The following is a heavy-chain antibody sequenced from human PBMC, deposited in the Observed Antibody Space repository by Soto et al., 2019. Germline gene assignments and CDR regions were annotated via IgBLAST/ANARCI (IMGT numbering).Heavy chain of an antibody. V-gene: IGHV3-23*01. D-gene: IGHD3-9*01. CDR3: AKVDPPSHSLFRTGPPHQKWFDP. J-gene: IGHJ5*02. Sequence: HPGGSLRLSCAASGFTLSSYSMNWVRQAPGKGLEWDSSFCGIGGSTYYADSVKGRFTISRDNSKNTLYLQMNSLRAEDTAVYYCAKVDPPSHSLFRTGPPHQKWFDPWGQGTLVTVSS. CDR2: FCGIGGST. CDR1: GFTLSSYS.